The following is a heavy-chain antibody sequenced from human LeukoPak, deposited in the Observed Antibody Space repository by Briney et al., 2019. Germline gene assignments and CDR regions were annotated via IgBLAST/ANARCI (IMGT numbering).Heavy chain of an antibody. Sequence: XXTTDYAAPGKGRFTISRDDSKHTLYLQMNSLKPEDTAVYYCTTAPSCSGGSCSPGYYYYGMDVWGQGTTVTVSS. CDR3: TTAPSCSGGSCSPGYYYYGMDV. D-gene: IGHD2-15*01. CDR2: XXTT. J-gene: IGHJ6*02. V-gene: IGHV3-15*01.